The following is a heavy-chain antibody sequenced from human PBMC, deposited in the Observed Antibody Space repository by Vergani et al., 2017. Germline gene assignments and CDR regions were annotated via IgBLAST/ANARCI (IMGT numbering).Heavy chain of an antibody. V-gene: IGHV1-2*02. Sequence: VQLVQSGAEVKKPGASVMVSCEASGYTFTGYYMHWVRQAPGQGLEWMGWINPNSGGTNYAQKFQGRVTMTRDTSISTAYMELSRLRSDDTAVYYCARSYYYGSGSYYWFDPWGQGTLVTVSS. D-gene: IGHD3-10*01. J-gene: IGHJ5*02. CDR2: INPNSGGT. CDR1: GYTFTGYY. CDR3: ARSYYYGSGSYYWFDP.